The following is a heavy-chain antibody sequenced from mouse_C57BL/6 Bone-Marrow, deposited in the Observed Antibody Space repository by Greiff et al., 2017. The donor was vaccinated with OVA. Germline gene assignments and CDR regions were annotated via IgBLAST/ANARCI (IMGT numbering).Heavy chain of an antibody. CDR3: ARSLLLRYPYWYFDV. V-gene: IGHV5-6*01. CDR2: ISSGGSYT. J-gene: IGHJ1*03. Sequence: EVMLVESGGDLVKPGGSLKLSCAASGFTFSSYGMSWVRQTPDKRLEWVATISSGGSYTYYPDSVKGRFTISRDNAKNTLYLQMSSLKSEDTAMYYCARSLLLRYPYWYFDVWGTGTTVTVSS. CDR1: GFTFSSYG. D-gene: IGHD1-1*01.